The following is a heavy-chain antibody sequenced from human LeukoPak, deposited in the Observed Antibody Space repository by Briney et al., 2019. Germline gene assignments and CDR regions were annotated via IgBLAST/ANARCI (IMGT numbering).Heavy chain of an antibody. J-gene: IGHJ6*03. Sequence: GGSLRLSCAASGFTVSSNYMSWVRQAPGKGLEWVSVIYSGGSTYYADSVKGRFTISRDNSKNTLYLQMNSLRAEDTAVYYCARVYREYYGSGNYYYYMDVWGKGTTVTISS. CDR3: ARVYREYYGSGNYYYYMDV. V-gene: IGHV3-53*01. CDR1: GFTVSSNY. D-gene: IGHD3-10*01. CDR2: IYSGGST.